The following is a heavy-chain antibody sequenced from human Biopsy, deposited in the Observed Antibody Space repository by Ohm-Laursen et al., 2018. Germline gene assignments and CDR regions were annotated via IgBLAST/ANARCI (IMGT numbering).Heavy chain of an antibody. J-gene: IGHJ3*02. CDR1: GDSINNYY. D-gene: IGHD1-26*01. V-gene: IGHV4-4*07. Sequence: TLSLTCTVSGDSINNYYWSWIRQPAGKGLEWIGRIYTSGSPNYNLSLESRVTMSVDTSKNQFSLNLRSVTTADTAVYYCARGTGRYYVYGAFDIWGQGTVVTVSS. CDR2: IYTSGSP. CDR3: ARGTGRYYVYGAFDI.